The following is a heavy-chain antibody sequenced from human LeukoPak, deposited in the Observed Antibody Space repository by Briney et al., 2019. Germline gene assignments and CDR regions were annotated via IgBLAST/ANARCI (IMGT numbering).Heavy chain of an antibody. CDR2: ILPLVGRL. J-gene: IGHJ4*02. D-gene: IGHD6-13*01. CDR1: GGTFSDYS. V-gene: IGHV1-69*04. Sequence: SVKVSCKAPGGTFSDYSISWVRQAPGQGLEWMGRILPLVGRLHYAQKFQGRFTLTADKSTTTVYMELSSLRSEDTAVYYCARGKSSSWYLMYYFDYWGQGTLVTVSS. CDR3: ARGKSSSWYLMYYFDY.